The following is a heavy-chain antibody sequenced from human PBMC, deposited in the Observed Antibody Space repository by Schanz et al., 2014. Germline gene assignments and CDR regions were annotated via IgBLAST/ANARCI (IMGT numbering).Heavy chain of an antibody. J-gene: IGHJ4*02. CDR2: IIPILDKT. CDR1: GGTFSSST. V-gene: IGHV1-69*08. D-gene: IGHD6-13*01. CDR3: AGDGEAAAGCDY. Sequence: QVQLVQSGAEVKKPGSSVKVSCKASGGTFSSSTLTWVRQAPGQGLEWMGRIIPILDKTNYAQKFQGRVTMTADKSTSAVYVEVSGLRSEDAAVYYCAGDGEAAAGCDYWGQGTLVTVSS.